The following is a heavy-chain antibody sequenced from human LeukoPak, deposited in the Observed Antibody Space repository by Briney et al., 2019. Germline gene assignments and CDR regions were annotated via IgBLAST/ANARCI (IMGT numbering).Heavy chain of an antibody. Sequence: GESLKISCKGSGYSFTSYWIGWVRQMPGKGLEWMGIIYPGDSDTRYSPSFQGQVTISADKSISTAYLQWSSLKASDTAMYYCATTGGTAYYDILTGLDPWGQGTLVTVS. CDR3: ATTGGTAYYDILTGLDP. D-gene: IGHD3-9*01. J-gene: IGHJ5*02. V-gene: IGHV5-51*01. CDR1: GYSFTSYW. CDR2: IYPGDSDT.